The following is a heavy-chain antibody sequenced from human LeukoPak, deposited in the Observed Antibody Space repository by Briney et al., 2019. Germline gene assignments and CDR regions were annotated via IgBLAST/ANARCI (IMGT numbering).Heavy chain of an antibody. CDR2: ISGNGGST. J-gene: IGHJ6*04. V-gene: IGHV3-23*01. D-gene: IGHD2-15*01. CDR3: TTDCSGGSCYIFHYGMDV. CDR1: GFTFSSYA. Sequence: PGGSLRLSCAASGFTFSSYAMSWVRQAPGKGLEWVSGISGNGGSTYYADSVKGRFTISRDNSKNTLYLQMNSLKTEDTAVYYCTTDCSGGSCYIFHYGMDVWGKGTTVTVSS.